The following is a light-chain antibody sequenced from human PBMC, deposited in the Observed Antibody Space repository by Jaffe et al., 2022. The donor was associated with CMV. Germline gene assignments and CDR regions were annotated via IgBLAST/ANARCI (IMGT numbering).Light chain of an antibody. Sequence: DIQMTQSPSSVSASVGDRVTITCRASQGIGTRLAWYQQKAGTAPKLLMFASSLQSGVPLRFSGSGSGTEFTLTISSLQPEDFATYYCQQANSFPLTFGHGTRLDIK. J-gene: IGKJ5*01. CDR1: QGIGTR. CDR2: AS. CDR3: QQANSFPLT. V-gene: IGKV1-12*01.